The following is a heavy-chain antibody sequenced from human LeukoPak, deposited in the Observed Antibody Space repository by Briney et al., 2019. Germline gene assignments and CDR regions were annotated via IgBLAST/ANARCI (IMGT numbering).Heavy chain of an antibody. CDR1: GGSTGSDY. V-gene: IGHV4-59*08. Sequence: PSETLSLTCTVSGGSTGSDYWGWIRQPPGKGLEWIAYVYYSGVTSYNPSLQSRVAISIDTSKNQFSLNLSSVTAADTAVYYCARLSLHCSGGSCYRGAFDSWGQGTLVTVSS. CDR2: VYYSGVT. D-gene: IGHD2-15*01. CDR3: ARLSLHCSGGSCYRGAFDS. J-gene: IGHJ4*02.